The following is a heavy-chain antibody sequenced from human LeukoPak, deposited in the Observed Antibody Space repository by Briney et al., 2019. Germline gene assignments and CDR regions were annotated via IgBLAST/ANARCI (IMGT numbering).Heavy chain of an antibody. Sequence: PGGSLRLSCAASGFTFSSYGMHWVRQAPGKGLECVAFIRYDGSNKYYADSVKGQFTISRDNSKNTLYLQMNSLRAEDTAVYYCAKSMATIRPYYYYYYMDVWGKGTTVTVSS. D-gene: IGHD5-24*01. CDR2: IRYDGSNK. J-gene: IGHJ6*03. V-gene: IGHV3-30*02. CDR3: AKSMATIRPYYYYYYMDV. CDR1: GFTFSSYG.